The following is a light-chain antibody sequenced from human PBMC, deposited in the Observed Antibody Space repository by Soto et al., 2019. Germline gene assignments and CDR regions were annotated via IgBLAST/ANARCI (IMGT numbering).Light chain of an antibody. CDR3: QQTYSSPRT. CDR1: QSISSY. Sequence: DIQVTQSPSSVSAAVGDGVTITCRASQSISSYVNWYQQKPGKAPKLLIYGASSLQSGVPSRFSGSGSGTDFTLNISSLQPEDFATYYCQQTYSSPRTFGQGTKVDIK. V-gene: IGKV1-39*01. CDR2: GAS. J-gene: IGKJ1*01.